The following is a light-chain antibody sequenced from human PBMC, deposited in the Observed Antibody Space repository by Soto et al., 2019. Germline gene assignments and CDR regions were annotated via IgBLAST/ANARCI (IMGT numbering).Light chain of an antibody. CDR1: SSNIGAGYD. V-gene: IGLV1-40*01. CDR2: GNN. J-gene: IGLJ2*01. Sequence: QSVLTQPPSVSGAPGQRVTISCTGSSSNIGAGYDVHWYQQLPGTAPKLLIYGNNNRPSGVPDRFSGSKSGTSASLAITGLQAEDEADYYCHSYDSSLSGFVVFCGGTQLTVL. CDR3: HSYDSSLSGFVV.